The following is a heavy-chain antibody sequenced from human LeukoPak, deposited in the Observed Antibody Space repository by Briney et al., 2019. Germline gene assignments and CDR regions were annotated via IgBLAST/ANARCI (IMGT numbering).Heavy chain of an antibody. CDR1: GSTFNSYS. CDR3: ARDAYYYDRSGYYRYFDY. J-gene: IGHJ4*02. CDR2: ISSSSSYI. V-gene: IGHV3-21*01. D-gene: IGHD3-22*01. Sequence: GGSLRLSCAASGSTFNSYSMNWVRQAPGKGLEWVSSISSSSSYIYYADSVKGRFTISRDNAKNSLYLQMDSLRAEDTAVYYCARDAYYYDRSGYYRYFDYWGQGTPVTVSS.